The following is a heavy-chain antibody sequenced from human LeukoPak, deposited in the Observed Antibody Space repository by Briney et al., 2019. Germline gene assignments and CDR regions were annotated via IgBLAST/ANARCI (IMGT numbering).Heavy chain of an antibody. D-gene: IGHD2-21*02. Sequence: GGSLRLSCAASGFTFSNAWMSWVRQAPGKGLESVGRIKSKTNGGTTDYAAPVKGRFTISRDDSKDTLYLQMNSLKTEDTALYYCTTLDCRRINCFSPDWGQGTLVTVSS. CDR2: IKSKTNGGTT. J-gene: IGHJ1*01. V-gene: IGHV3-15*01. CDR3: TTLDCRRINCFSPD. CDR1: GFTFSNAW.